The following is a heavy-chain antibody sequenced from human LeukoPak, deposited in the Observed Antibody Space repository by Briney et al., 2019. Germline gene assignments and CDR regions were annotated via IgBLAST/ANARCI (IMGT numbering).Heavy chain of an antibody. CDR2: MSYHGNTK. Sequence: GGSLRLSCAASGFIFTTYAIHWVRQAPGKGLEWVAVMSYHGNTKYYADSVKGRFTISRDNSKNTLYLQMNSLITEDTAVYYCARDGDTAIRGLNFDYWGQGTLVTVSS. D-gene: IGHD3-10*01. CDR1: GFIFTTYA. V-gene: IGHV3-30-3*01. CDR3: ARDGDTAIRGLNFDY. J-gene: IGHJ4*02.